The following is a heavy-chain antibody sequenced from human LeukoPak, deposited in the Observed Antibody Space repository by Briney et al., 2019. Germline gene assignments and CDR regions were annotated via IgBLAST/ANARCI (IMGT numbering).Heavy chain of an antibody. J-gene: IGHJ4*02. CDR3: AKAGYYYDSRIDY. CDR1: GFTFNTYT. CDR2: ISGSGGST. D-gene: IGHD3-22*01. Sequence: GGSLRLSCAASGFTFNTYTMNWVRQAPGKGLEWVSAISGSGGSTYYADSVKGRFTISRDNSKNTLYLQMNSLRAEDTAVYYCAKAGYYYDSRIDYWGQGTLVTVSS. V-gene: IGHV3-23*01.